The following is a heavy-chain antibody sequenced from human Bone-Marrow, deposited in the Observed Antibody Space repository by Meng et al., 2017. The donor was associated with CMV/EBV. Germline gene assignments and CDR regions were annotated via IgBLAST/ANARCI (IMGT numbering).Heavy chain of an antibody. D-gene: IGHD1-26*01. CDR2: INPDGSSP. CDR3: ARGVGESLGWEMGY. J-gene: IGHJ4*02. CDR1: GFTVSSHW. Sequence: QVAVSGGCLVTPGGSLSLSCAASGFTVSSHWMHWVRQAPGKGLVWVSRINPDGSSPAYADSVKGRFTISRDNAKNTLYLQMNGLRADDTAVYYCARGVGESLGWEMGYWGQGNLVTVSS. V-gene: IGHV3-74*03.